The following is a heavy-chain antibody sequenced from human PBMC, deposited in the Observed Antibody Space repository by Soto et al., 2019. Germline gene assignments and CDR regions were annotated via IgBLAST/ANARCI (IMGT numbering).Heavy chain of an antibody. V-gene: IGHV3-23*04. CDR3: AKGRYSSGWYGVANDAFDI. J-gene: IGHJ3*02. CDR1: GFTFSSYS. Sequence: EVQLVESGGGLVKPGGSLRLSCAASGFTFSSYSMNWVRQAPGKGLEWVSAISGSGGSTYYADSVKGRFTISRDNSKNTLYLQMNSLRAEDTAVYYCAKGRYSSGWYGVANDAFDIWGQGTMVTVSS. D-gene: IGHD6-19*01. CDR2: ISGSGGST.